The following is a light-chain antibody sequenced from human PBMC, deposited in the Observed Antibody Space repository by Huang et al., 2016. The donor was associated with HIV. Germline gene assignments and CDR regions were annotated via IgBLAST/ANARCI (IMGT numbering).Light chain of an antibody. CDR1: QSVSSSY. CDR3: QQYSTSPWT. Sequence: EIVLTQSPGTLSLSPGERATLFCRASQSVSSSYLAWYRQRPGQAPGLIMYGAYNRASGVPDRFSGSGSGTDFYRTINKLEPEECAGYFCQQYSTSPWTFGQGTKVEIK. V-gene: IGKV3-20*01. J-gene: IGKJ1*01. CDR2: GAY.